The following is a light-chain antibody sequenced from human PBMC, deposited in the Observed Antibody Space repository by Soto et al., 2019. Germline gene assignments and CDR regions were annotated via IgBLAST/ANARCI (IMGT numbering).Light chain of an antibody. CDR1: SNDIGDYNY. CDR3: ISYTSSSTWV. CDR2: EVS. J-gene: IGLJ3*02. V-gene: IGLV2-14*01. Sequence: QSALTQPASVSGSPGQSITISCTGTSNDIGDYNYVSWYQQHPGKAPKLMIYEVSNRPSGVSDRFSGSRSGNTASLTISGLQAEDESDYYCISYTSSSTWVFGGGTKLTVL.